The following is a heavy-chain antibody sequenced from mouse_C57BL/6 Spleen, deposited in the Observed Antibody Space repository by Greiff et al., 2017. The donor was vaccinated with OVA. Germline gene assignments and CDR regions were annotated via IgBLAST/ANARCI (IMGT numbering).Heavy chain of an antibody. CDR2: ISSGSSTI. Sequence: EVQLVESGGGLVKPGGSLKLSCAASGFTFSDYGMHWVRQAPEKGLEWVAYISSGSSTIYYADKVKGRFTISRDNAKTTLFLQMTSLRSEDTAMYYCTKNLMTGYFDVWGTGTTVTVSS. V-gene: IGHV5-17*01. J-gene: IGHJ1*03. CDR1: GFTFSDYG. CDR3: TKNLMTGYFDV.